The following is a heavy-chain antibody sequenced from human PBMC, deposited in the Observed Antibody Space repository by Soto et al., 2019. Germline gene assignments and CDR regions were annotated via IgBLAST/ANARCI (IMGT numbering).Heavy chain of an antibody. CDR3: ASGIQLWLRRINNGYSG. V-gene: IGHV1-69*12. Sequence: QVQLVQSGAEVKKPESSVKVSCKAPGGTFSTYAISWVRQAPGQGLEWMGGIIPMFGTANYAQRFQDRVTITGDECTNRVDMELSSLRSEDTAVEFCASGIQLWLRRINNGYSGWGQGTLVTVSS. J-gene: IGHJ4*02. CDR1: GGTFSTYA. CDR2: IIPMFGTA. D-gene: IGHD5-18*01.